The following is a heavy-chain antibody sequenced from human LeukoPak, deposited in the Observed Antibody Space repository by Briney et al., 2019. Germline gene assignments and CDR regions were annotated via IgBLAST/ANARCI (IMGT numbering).Heavy chain of an antibody. Sequence: GESLKISFKASGYSFISYWVSWVRQMPGKGLEWMGRIDPSDSYTDYSPSFQGHVTISVDKSVTTAYLQWSSLKASDTAMYYCARYEVAGTGGWFDPWGQGTLVTVSS. CDR2: IDPSDSYT. D-gene: IGHD6-19*01. CDR3: ARYEVAGTGGWFDP. CDR1: GYSFISYW. J-gene: IGHJ5*02. V-gene: IGHV5-10-1*01.